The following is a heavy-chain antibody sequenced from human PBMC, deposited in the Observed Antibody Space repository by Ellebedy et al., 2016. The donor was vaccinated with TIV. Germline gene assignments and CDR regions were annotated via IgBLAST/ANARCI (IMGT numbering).Heavy chain of an antibody. CDR1: GGSFSGYH. Sequence: SETLSLXXAVSGGSFSGYHWSWIRQPPGKGLEWIGEINHSGSTNYNPSLKSRVTISVDTSKNQFSLRLSSVTAADTAVYFCARRVVVAGLFAYWGQGTQVTVSS. D-gene: IGHD6-19*01. J-gene: IGHJ4*02. CDR2: INHSGST. V-gene: IGHV4-34*01. CDR3: ARRVVVAGLFAY.